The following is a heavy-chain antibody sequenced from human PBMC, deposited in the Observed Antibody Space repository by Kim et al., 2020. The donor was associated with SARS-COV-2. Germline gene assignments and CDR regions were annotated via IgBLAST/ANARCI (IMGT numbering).Heavy chain of an antibody. J-gene: IGHJ4*02. Sequence: ASVKVSCKASGYTFTGYYMHWVRQAPGQGLEWMGRINPNSGGTNYAQKFQGRVTMTRDTSISTAYMELSRLRSDDTAVYYCARGANLGIQLWYSPSGLGLPPDYWGQGTLVTVSS. CDR1: GYTFTGYY. V-gene: IGHV1-2*06. D-gene: IGHD5-18*01. CDR3: ARGANLGIQLWYSPSGLGLPPDY. CDR2: INPNSGGT.